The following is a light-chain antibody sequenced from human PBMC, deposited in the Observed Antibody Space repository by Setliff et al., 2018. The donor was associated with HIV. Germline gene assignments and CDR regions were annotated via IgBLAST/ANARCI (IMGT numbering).Light chain of an antibody. CDR3: SSYTSTFLV. CDR1: SSDVGGYNY. CDR2: DVS. V-gene: IGLV2-14*03. Sequence: QSALTQPASVSGSPGQSITISCTGTSSDVGGYNYVSWYQQHPGKAPKLMIYDVSNRPSGVSNRFSGSKFGNTASLTISGLQAEDEADYYCSSYTSTFLVLGGGT. J-gene: IGLJ2*01.